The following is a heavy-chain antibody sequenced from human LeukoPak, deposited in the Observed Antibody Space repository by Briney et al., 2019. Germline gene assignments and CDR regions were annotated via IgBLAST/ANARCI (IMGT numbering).Heavy chain of an antibody. J-gene: IGHJ4*02. Sequence: GGSLRLSCAASGFTFSSYWMSWVRQAPGKGLEWVANIKQDGSEKYYVDSVKGRFTISRDNTKNSLYLQMDSLRAEDTAVYYCAGQSYSNFDYWGQGTLVTVSS. CDR1: GFTFSSYW. CDR3: AGQSYSNFDY. CDR2: IKQDGSEK. V-gene: IGHV3-7*03. D-gene: IGHD6-13*01.